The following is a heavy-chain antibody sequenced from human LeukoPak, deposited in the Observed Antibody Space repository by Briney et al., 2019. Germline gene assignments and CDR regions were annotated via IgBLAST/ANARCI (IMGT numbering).Heavy chain of an antibody. CDR2: ISWNSGSI. J-gene: IGHJ4*02. V-gene: IGHV3-9*01. CDR1: GFTFDDYA. Sequence: GGSLRLSCAASGFTFDDYAMHWVRQAPGKGLEWVSGISWNSGSIGYADSVKGRFTISRDNAKNSLYLQMNSLRADDTAVYYCAALDHGHDFWGQGTLVTVSS. CDR3: AALDHGHDF.